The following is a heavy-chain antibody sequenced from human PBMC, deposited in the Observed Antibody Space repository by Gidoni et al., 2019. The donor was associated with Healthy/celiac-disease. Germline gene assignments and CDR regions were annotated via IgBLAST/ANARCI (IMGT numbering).Heavy chain of an antibody. Sequence: QVQLVESGGGVVQPGRSLRLSCAASGFTFSRYGMHWVRQAPGKGLEWVAVIWYDGSNKYYADSVKGRFTISRDNSKNTLYLQMNSLRAEDTAVYYCARDLRGYSYGYTFDYWGQGTLVTVSS. V-gene: IGHV3-33*01. CDR3: ARDLRGYSYGYTFDY. D-gene: IGHD5-18*01. CDR2: IWYDGSNK. J-gene: IGHJ4*02. CDR1: GFTFSRYG.